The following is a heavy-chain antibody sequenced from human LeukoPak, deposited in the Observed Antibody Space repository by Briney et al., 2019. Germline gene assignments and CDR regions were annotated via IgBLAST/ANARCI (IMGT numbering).Heavy chain of an antibody. CDR2: ISAYNGDT. CDR3: ASLKNYYDSSGNLVTDAFDI. V-gene: IGHV1-18*04. CDR1: GYSFTGYY. Sequence: ASMKVSCKASGYSFTGYYLHWVRQAPGQGLEWMGWISAYNGDTNYAQKLQGRVTMTTDTSTSTAYMELRSLRSDDTAVYYCASLKNYYDSSGNLVTDAFDIWGQGTMVTVSS. D-gene: IGHD3-22*01. J-gene: IGHJ3*02.